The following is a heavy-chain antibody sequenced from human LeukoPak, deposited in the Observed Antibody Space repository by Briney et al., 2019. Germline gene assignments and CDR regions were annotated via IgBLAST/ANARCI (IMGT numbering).Heavy chain of an antibody. J-gene: IGHJ4*02. Sequence: ASVKVSSKDPGYTFTGYYMHWVRQTPGQGLRWMGWINPNSGGTNYAQKFQGRVTMTRDTSISTACMELSSLRSDDTAVYYCARDYESVVVVAARWYFDYWGQGTLVAVSS. CDR2: INPNSGGT. CDR3: ARDYESVVVVAARWYFDY. V-gene: IGHV1-2*02. D-gene: IGHD2-15*01. CDR1: GYTFTGYY.